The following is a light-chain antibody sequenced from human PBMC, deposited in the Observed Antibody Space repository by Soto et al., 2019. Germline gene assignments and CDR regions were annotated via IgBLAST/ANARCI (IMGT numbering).Light chain of an antibody. V-gene: IGLV2-14*03. CDR2: DLN. Sequence: QLVLTQPASVSGSPGQPITVSCTGTTSDVGAYGYVSWYQQHPGQAPKLILFDLNNRPSGVSNRFSGSKSGNTAALSISGLQDEDEAEYYCSSYTTSRTYVFGTGTKVTVL. CDR3: SSYTTSRTYV. J-gene: IGLJ1*01. CDR1: TSDVGAYGY.